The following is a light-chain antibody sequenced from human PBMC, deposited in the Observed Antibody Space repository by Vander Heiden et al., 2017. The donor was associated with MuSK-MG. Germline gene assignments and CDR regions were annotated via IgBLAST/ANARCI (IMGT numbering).Light chain of an antibody. J-gene: IGLJ2*01. CDR3: QSFDRSLTGWV. CDR1: SSNIGAGYD. Sequence: QSVLTQPPSVSGAPGQTVTISCTGDSSNIGAGYDVHWYQQLPGTAPKLLIYGYNRRRSGVPDRFSGSKSGTSAPLAISGLQAEDEADYYCQSFDRSLTGWVFGGGTRLTVL. CDR2: GYN. V-gene: IGLV1-40*01.